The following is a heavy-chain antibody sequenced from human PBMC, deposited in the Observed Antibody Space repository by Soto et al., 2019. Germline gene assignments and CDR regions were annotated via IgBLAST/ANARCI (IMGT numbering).Heavy chain of an antibody. Sequence: SETLSLTCTVSGGSISSYYWSWVRQPPGKELQYIGYIYYSGSTNYNPSLKSRVTISEDTSTKQFSLTLSSVTAADTAVYYCARESEGSFDYWGQGTLVTVSS. V-gene: IGHV4-59*12. CDR1: GGSISSYY. J-gene: IGHJ4*02. CDR2: IYYSGST. CDR3: ARESEGSFDY.